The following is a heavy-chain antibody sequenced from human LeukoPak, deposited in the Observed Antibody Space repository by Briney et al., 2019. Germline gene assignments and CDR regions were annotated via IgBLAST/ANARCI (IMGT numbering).Heavy chain of an antibody. D-gene: IGHD2-2*01. Sequence: SETLSLTCTVSGGSISSYYWSWIRQPPGKGLEWIGYIYYSGSTNYNPSLKSRVTISVDTSKNQFSLKLSSVTAADTAVYYCARHYSSTSCSRAIAFDPWGQGTLVTVSS. CDR1: GGSISSYY. CDR2: IYYSGST. V-gene: IGHV4-59*08. J-gene: IGHJ5*02. CDR3: ARHYSSTSCSRAIAFDP.